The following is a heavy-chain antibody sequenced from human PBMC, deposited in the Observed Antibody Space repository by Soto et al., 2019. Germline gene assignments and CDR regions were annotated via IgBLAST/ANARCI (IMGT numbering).Heavy chain of an antibody. J-gene: IGHJ4*02. D-gene: IGHD3-16*01. CDR2: VKSRSSGGTV. CDR1: GFSFSIAW. Sequence: EVQVMESGGGLVESGGSLRLSCTASGFSFSIAWMTWVRQAPGKGLEWLGRVKSRSSGGTVDYAAPVKGRFTISRXDXXNTVILQMNSLKMEDTAVYYCVADVAEVGKGELDYWGRGALVTVSS. CDR3: VADVAEVGKGELDY. V-gene: IGHV3-15*01.